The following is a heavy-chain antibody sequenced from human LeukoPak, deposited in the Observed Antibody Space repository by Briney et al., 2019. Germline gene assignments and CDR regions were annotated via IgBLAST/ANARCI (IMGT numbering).Heavy chain of an antibody. J-gene: IGHJ4*02. V-gene: IGHV5-51*01. D-gene: IGHD1-7*01. Sequence: GESLKISCKGSGYSFTSYWIGWVRHMPRKGLEWMGIIYPGDSDSRYSPSFQGQVTISADKSISTAYLQWSSLKASDTAMYYCARPGITGTTTGFLDYWGQGTLATVSS. CDR1: GYSFTSYW. CDR3: ARPGITGTTTGFLDY. CDR2: IYPGDSDS.